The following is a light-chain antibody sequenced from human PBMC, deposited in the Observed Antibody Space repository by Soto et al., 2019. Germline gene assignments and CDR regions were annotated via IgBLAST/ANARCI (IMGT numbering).Light chain of an antibody. CDR1: ISNIGSNT. J-gene: IGLJ1*01. V-gene: IGLV1-44*01. CDR3: AAWDDSLNGYV. Sequence: HSVRSQPPSASGTPGQRFTISCSGSISNIGSNTVSWYQQFPGTAPKLLIYFNIQRPSGVPDRFSGSKSGTSASLAISGLQSEDAADYYCAAWDDSLNGYVFGTGTKVTV. CDR2: FNI.